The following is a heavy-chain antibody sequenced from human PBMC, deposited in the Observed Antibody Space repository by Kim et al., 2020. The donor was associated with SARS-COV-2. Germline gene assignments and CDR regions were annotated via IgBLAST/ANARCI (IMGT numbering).Heavy chain of an antibody. D-gene: IGHD6-6*01. CDR3: SRDRSSSFVEYGVADAFDI. V-gene: IGHV4-59*01. CDR2: IYYSGRT. Sequence: SETLSLTCTVSGGSISSYYWSWIRQPPGKGLEWIGYIYYSGRTNYNPSLKSRVTISVDTSKNQFSLKLSSVTAADTAVYYCSRDRSSSFVEYGVADAFDIWGQGTMVTVSS. CDR1: GGSISSYY. J-gene: IGHJ3*02.